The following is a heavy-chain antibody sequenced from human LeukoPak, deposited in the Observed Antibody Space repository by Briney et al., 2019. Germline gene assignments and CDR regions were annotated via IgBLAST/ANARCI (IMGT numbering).Heavy chain of an antibody. J-gene: IGHJ1*01. CDR3: ARVPLYDSSGYYYPH. CDR2: TNAGNGNT. D-gene: IGHD3-22*01. V-gene: IGHV1-3*01. Sequence: GASAKVSCKTSGYTFTSYGMHWVRQAPGQGLEWMGWTNAGNGNTKYSQKFQGRVTITRDTSASTAYMELSSLRSEDTAVYYCARVPLYDSSGYYYPHWGQGTLVTVSS. CDR1: GYTFTSYG.